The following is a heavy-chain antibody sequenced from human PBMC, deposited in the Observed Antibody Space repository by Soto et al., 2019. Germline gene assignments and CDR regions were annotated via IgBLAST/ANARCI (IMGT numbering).Heavy chain of an antibody. J-gene: IGHJ5*02. CDR3: AREVVVVVAATWGWFAP. V-gene: IGHV1-18*01. CDR2: ISAYNGNT. CDR1: GYTFTSYG. Sequence: ASVKVSCKASGYTFTSYGISWVRQAPGQGIERMGWISAYNGNTNYAQKHQGRVTMTTDTSTSTAYMELRSLRSDDTAVYYCAREVVVVVAATWGWFAPWGQGTLVTVS. D-gene: IGHD2-15*01.